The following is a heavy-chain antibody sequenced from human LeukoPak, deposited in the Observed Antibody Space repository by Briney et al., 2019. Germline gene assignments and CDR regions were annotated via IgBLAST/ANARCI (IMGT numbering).Heavy chain of an antibody. J-gene: IGHJ5*02. D-gene: IGHD5-24*01. CDR2: IIYSGGT. V-gene: IGHV4-59*01. CDR3: ARHRRGGRWLQLSAYNWFDP. Sequence: SENLSLTCTVSGGSISSYYWSWIRQPPGKGLEWIGYIIYSGGTNYSPSLKSRVTISVDTSKNQFSLKLSSVTAADTAVYYCARHRRGGRWLQLSAYNWFDPWGQGTLVTVSS. CDR1: GGSISSYY.